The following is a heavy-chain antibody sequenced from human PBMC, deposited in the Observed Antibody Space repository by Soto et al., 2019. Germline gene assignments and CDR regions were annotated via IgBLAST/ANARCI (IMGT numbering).Heavy chain of an antibody. V-gene: IGHV4-34*01. CDR1: GGSFSGYY. Sequence: PSETLSLTCAVYGGSFSGYYWSWIRQPPGKGLEWIGEINHSGSTNHNPSLKSRVTISVDTSKNQFSLKLSSVTAADTAVYYCARGSVLLCFGDNGGAFDTWGHGTMVTGSS. CDR2: INHSGST. CDR3: ARGSVLLCFGDNGGAFDT. D-gene: IGHD3-10*01. J-gene: IGHJ3*02.